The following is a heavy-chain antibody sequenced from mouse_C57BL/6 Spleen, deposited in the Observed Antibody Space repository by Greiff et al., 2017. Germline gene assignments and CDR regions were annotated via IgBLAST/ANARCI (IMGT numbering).Heavy chain of an antibody. V-gene: IGHV5-17*01. D-gene: IGHD2-5*01. CDR1: GFTFSDYG. J-gene: IGHJ2*01. CDR3: ARKDSNYYFCY. Sequence: EVKVVESGGGLVKPGGSLKLSCAASGFTFSDYGMHWVRQAPEKGLEWVAYISSGSSTIYYADTVKGRFTISRDNAKNTLFLQRTSLRSEDTAMYYCARKDSNYYFCYWGQGTTLSVSS. CDR2: ISSGSSTI.